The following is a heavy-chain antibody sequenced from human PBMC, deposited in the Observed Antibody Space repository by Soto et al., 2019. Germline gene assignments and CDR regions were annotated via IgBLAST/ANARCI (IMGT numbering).Heavy chain of an antibody. CDR3: AREREEYYYDSSGYDSTFYYGMDV. D-gene: IGHD3-22*01. Sequence: ASVKVSCKASGYTFTSYYMHWVRQAPGQGLEWMGIINPSGGSTSYAQKFQGRVTMTRDTSTSTVYMELSSLRSEDTAVYYCAREREEYYYDSSGYDSTFYYGMDVWGQGTTVTVS. J-gene: IGHJ6*02. V-gene: IGHV1-46*01. CDR1: GYTFTSYY. CDR2: INPSGGST.